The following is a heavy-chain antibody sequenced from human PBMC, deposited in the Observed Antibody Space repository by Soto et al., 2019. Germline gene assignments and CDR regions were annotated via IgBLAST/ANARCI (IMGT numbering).Heavy chain of an antibody. CDR1: CGSICGYY. V-gene: IGHV4-34*01. J-gene: IGHJ4*02. CDR2: INHSGST. Sequence: SEPPSVTSAVYCGSICGYYGSWIRQPPGKGLEWIGEINHSGSTNYNPSLKSRVTISVDTSKNQFSLKLSSVTAADTAVYYCASGGAEYYDILTDYWGQGTLVTVSS. D-gene: IGHD3-9*01. CDR3: ASGGAEYYDILTDY.